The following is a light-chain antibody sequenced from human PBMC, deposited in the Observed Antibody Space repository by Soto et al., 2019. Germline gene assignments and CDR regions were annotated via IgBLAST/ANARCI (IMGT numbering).Light chain of an antibody. CDR3: QHYNTFART. CDR1: QSINNW. CDR2: QAS. Sequence: DIPMTQSPSTLSASVGDRVTITCRASQSINNWLAWFQQKPGKAPKLLISQASSLERGVPSRFSGSGSGTEFTLTISSLQHDDFATYSCQHYNTFARTFGQGTKVEIK. V-gene: IGKV1-5*03. J-gene: IGKJ1*01.